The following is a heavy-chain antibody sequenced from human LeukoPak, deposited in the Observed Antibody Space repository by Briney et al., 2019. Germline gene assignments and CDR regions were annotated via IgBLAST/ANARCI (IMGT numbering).Heavy chain of an antibody. Sequence: GGSLRLSCVASGFSFNTYAMNCVRQAPGKGVEWVSLIIGSSGTTFYADSVKGRFTISRDKSKSTLYLQMNSLRAEDTAVYYCAKGAYDYIEIAYFDYWGQGSLVTVSS. CDR3: AKGAYDYIEIAYFDY. J-gene: IGHJ4*02. D-gene: IGHD5-12*01. CDR1: GFSFNTYA. CDR2: IIGSSGTT. V-gene: IGHV3-23*01.